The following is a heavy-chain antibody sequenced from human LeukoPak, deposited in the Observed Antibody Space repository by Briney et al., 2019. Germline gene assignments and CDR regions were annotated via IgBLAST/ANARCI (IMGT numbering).Heavy chain of an antibody. Sequence: TGGSLRLSCAASGFTFNSYSMNWVRQAPGKGLEWVSSISSSSGYIYYADSVKGRFTISRDNAKNSLFLQMNSLRAEDTAVYYCARDQPNYDILTGYYPFDYWGQGTLVTVSS. CDR1: GFTFNSYS. V-gene: IGHV3-21*01. J-gene: IGHJ4*02. CDR3: ARDQPNYDILTGYYPFDY. CDR2: ISSSSGYI. D-gene: IGHD3-9*01.